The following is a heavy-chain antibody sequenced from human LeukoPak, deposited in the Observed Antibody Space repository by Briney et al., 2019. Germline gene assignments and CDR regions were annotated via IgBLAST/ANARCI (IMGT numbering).Heavy chain of an antibody. CDR1: DGSLSGHY. D-gene: IGHD3-3*01. J-gene: IGHJ5*02. CDR3: AQNVQSGFSFDP. CDR2: AYYGGTT. V-gene: IGHV4-59*11. Sequence: SETLSLTCTVSDGSLSGHYWSWIRQPPGKGLESIGIAYYGGTTNSNPSLKSRATISAETSKTQFSLQLTSMTAADTAVYYCAQNVQSGFSFDPWGQGTLVTVPS.